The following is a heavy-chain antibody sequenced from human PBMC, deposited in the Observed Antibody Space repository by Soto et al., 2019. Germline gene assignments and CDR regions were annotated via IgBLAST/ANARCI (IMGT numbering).Heavy chain of an antibody. CDR2: IYYSGST. CDR1: GGSISSGDYY. D-gene: IGHD2-8*01. Sequence: SETLSLICTVSGGSISSGDYYWSWIRQPPGKGLEWIGNIYYSGSTYYNQSLKSRVTISVDTSRNQFSLKLSSVTAADTAVYYCARASFCTNGVCYPRLVDSWGQGTQVTVSS. CDR3: ARASFCTNGVCYPRLVDS. V-gene: IGHV4-30-4*01. J-gene: IGHJ4*02.